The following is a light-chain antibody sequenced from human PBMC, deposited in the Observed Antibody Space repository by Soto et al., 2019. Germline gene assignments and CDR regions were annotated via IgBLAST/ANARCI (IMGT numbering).Light chain of an antibody. CDR2: AAS. J-gene: IGKJ5*01. V-gene: IGKV1-39*01. Sequence: DIQMTQSPSSLSASVGDRVTITCRASQSISRNLNWYQHKPGKAPKLLISAASSLQNGVPSRCSGGGSGTEFTLSISSLQPEDVGTYYCQQSYTTASITFGQGTRLEIK. CDR1: QSISRN. CDR3: QQSYTTASIT.